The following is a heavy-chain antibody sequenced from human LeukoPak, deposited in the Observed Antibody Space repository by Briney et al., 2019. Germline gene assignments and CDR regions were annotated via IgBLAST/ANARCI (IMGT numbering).Heavy chain of an antibody. CDR2: INHSGST. CDR3: ARGGVLMDV. CDR1: GGPFSGYY. Sequence: PSETLSLTCAVNGGPFSGYYWSWIRQPPGKGLEWIGEINHSGSTNYNPSLKSRVTISVDTSKNQFSLKLSSVTAADTAVYYCARGGVLMDVWGQGTTVTVSS. D-gene: IGHD2-8*01. J-gene: IGHJ6*02. V-gene: IGHV4-34*01.